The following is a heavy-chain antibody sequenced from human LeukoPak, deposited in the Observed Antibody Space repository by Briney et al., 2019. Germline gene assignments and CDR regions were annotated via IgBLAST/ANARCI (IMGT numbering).Heavy chain of an antibody. D-gene: IGHD6-13*01. V-gene: IGHV3-23*01. CDR2: LSGNGAYT. CDR1: GFTFSNYA. Sequence: GGSLRLSCAASGFTFSNYAMAWVRQAPGRELEWVSSLSGNGAYTFYVDSVKGRFTISRDNSKNTLYLQMNSLRAEDTAIFYCAKEPIAAAGTFDYWGQGTLVTVSS. J-gene: IGHJ4*02. CDR3: AKEPIAAAGTFDY.